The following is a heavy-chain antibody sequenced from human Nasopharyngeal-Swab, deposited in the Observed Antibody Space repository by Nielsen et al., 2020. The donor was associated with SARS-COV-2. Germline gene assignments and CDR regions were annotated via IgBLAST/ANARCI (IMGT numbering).Heavy chain of an antibody. Sequence: ASVKVSCKASGYTFTGYYMHWVRQAPGQGLEWMGRINPNSGGTNYAQQFQGRVTMTRETSISTAYMELRRLRADDTAVYYCAAPGGYCSSTSCYRAAYYYYYGMDVWGQGTTVTVSS. CDR1: GYTFTGYY. CDR2: INPNSGGT. J-gene: IGHJ6*02. CDR3: AAPGGYCSSTSCYRAAYYYYYGMDV. V-gene: IGHV1-2*06. D-gene: IGHD2-2*02.